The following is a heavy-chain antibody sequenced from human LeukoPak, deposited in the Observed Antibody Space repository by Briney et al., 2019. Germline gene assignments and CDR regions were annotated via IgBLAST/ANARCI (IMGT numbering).Heavy chain of an antibody. Sequence: PSETPSLTCTVSGGSISSYYWSWIRQPPGKGLEWIGYIYYSGSTNYNPSLKSRVTISVDTSKNQFSLKLSSVTAADTAVYYCARASRNYYYDSSGYFDWGQGTLVTVSS. J-gene: IGHJ4*02. CDR1: GGSISSYY. D-gene: IGHD3-22*01. CDR3: ARASRNYYYDSSGYFD. CDR2: IYYSGST. V-gene: IGHV4-59*01.